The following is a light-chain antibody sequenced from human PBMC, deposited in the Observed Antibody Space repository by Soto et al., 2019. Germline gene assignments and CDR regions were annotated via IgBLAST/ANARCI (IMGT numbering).Light chain of an antibody. Sequence: AIRMTQSPSSLSASTGDRVTITCRASQGISSYLAWYQQKPGKAPKLLIYAASTLQSGVPSRFSGSGSGTYFTLTVSCLQSEDFATYYCQQYYSYPRTFGQGTKVEIK. J-gene: IGKJ1*01. CDR1: QGISSY. CDR2: AAS. V-gene: IGKV1-8*01. CDR3: QQYYSYPRT.